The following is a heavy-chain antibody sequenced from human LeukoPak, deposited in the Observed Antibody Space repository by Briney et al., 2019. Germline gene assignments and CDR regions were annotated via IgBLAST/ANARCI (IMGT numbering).Heavy chain of an antibody. V-gene: IGHV3-30-3*01. J-gene: IGHJ3*02. CDR1: GFTFSSYA. D-gene: IGHD6-13*01. CDR2: ISYDGSNK. Sequence: PGGSLRLSCAAYGFTFSSYAMHWVRQAPGKGLEWVAVISYDGSNKYYADSVKGRFTISRDNSKNTLYLQMNSLRAEDTAVYYCASGYSSSWWTSDAFDIWGQGTMVTVSS. CDR3: ASGYSSSWWTSDAFDI.